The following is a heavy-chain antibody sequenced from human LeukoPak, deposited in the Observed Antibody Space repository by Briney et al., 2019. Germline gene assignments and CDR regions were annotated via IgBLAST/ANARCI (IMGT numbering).Heavy chain of an antibody. CDR2: MNPNSGNT. Sequence: ASVKVSCKASGYTFTSYDINWMRQAPGQGLEWMGWMNPNSGNTGYAQKFQGRVTMTRNTSISTAYMELSSLRSKDTAVYYCARMSGGRIRWFDPWGQGTLVTVSS. J-gene: IGHJ5*02. CDR1: GYTFTSYD. V-gene: IGHV1-8*01. CDR3: ARMSGGRIRWFDP. D-gene: IGHD2-15*01.